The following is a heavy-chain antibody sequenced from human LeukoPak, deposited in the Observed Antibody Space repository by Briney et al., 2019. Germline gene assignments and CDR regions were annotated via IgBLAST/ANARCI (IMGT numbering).Heavy chain of an antibody. J-gene: IGHJ4*02. CDR3: ANLFTFFDY. D-gene: IGHD2/OR15-2a*01. CDR1: GGSFSGNY. Sequence: PSETLSLTCAVYGGSFSGNYWSWIRQPPGKGLEWIGEINHSGSTNYNPSLKSRVTISVDTSKNQFSLKLSSVTAADTAVYYCANLFTFFDYWGQGTLVTVSS. CDR2: INHSGST. V-gene: IGHV4-34*01.